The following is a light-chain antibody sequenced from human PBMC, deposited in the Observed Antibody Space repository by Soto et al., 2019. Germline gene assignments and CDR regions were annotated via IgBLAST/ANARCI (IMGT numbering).Light chain of an antibody. CDR2: AVS. CDR1: SSDVGGYKY. CDR3: SSYEGSNNYV. V-gene: IGLV2-8*01. J-gene: IGLJ1*01. Sequence: QSALTQPPSASGSPGQSVTISCTGTSSDVGGYKYVSWYQQYPGKAPKLMIYAVSERPPGVPDRFSGSKSGNTASLTVSGLQAEDEAAYYCSSYEGSNNYVFGTGTKVTVL.